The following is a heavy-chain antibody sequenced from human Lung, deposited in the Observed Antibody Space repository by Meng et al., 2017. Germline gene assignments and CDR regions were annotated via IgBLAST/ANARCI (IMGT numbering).Heavy chain of an antibody. V-gene: IGHV4-31*03. D-gene: IGHD3-3*01. Sequence: QVQLQESGPGLVKPSQTLSLTCTVSGVSFSSGGYYWRWIRQHPGRGLEWIGYIYYSGSTFYNPAFKSRVTISVDTSKNQFSLNLNSVSAADTAVYYCVRERNRLLDPWGQGTLVTVSS. J-gene: IGHJ5*02. CDR1: GVSFSSGGYY. CDR3: VRERNRLLDP. CDR2: IYYSGST.